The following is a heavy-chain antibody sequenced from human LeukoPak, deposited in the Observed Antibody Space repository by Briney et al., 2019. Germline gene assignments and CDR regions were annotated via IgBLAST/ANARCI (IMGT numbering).Heavy chain of an antibody. D-gene: IGHD3-22*01. CDR3: ASRQFYDSSGYYSDAFDI. Sequence: SETLSLTCTVSGGSSSSSSYYWGWIRQPPGKGLEWIGSIYYSGSTYYNPSLKSRVTISVDTSKNQFSLKLSSVTAADTAVYYCASRQFYDSSGYYSDAFDIWGQGTMVTVSS. CDR1: GGSSSSSSYY. CDR2: IYYSGST. V-gene: IGHV4-39*01. J-gene: IGHJ3*02.